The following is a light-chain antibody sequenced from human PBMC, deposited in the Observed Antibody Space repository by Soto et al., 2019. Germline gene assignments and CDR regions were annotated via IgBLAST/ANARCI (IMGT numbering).Light chain of an antibody. V-gene: IGKV3-15*01. CDR3: QKYKHWPYT. CDR2: DVS. Sequence: VMTQSPATLSVSPGETVSLSCRASQSVTTNLAWYQQKPGQAPRVLIYDVSTRATGVPARFSGSGTGTEFTLTISRLQSDDFAVYYCQKYKHWPYTFGQGTKLEIK. CDR1: QSVTTN. J-gene: IGKJ2*01.